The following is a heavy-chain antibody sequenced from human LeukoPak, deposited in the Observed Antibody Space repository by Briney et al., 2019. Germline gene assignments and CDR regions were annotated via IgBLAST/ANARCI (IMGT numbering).Heavy chain of an antibody. CDR2: ISGSGCST. CDR1: GFTFSSYG. D-gene: IGHD3-22*01. Sequence: PGGSLRLSCAASGFTFSSYGMSWVRQAPGKGLEWVSAISGSGCSTYYADSVKGRFTISRDNSKNTLYLQMNSLRAEDTAVYYCAKDPRTNYYDAARKREDEYYYYMDFWGKGTTVTISS. J-gene: IGHJ6*03. V-gene: IGHV3-23*01. CDR3: AKDPRTNYYDAARKREDEYYYYMDF.